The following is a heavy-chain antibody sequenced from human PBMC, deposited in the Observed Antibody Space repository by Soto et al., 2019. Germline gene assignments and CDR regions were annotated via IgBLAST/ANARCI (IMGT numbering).Heavy chain of an antibody. Sequence: PSETLSLTCTVSGGSISSYYWSWIRQPAGKGLEWIGRIYTSGSTNYNPSLKSRVTMSVDTSKNQFSLKLSSVTAADTAVYYRAREYYDFWSGYFSAELYGMDVWGQGTTVTVSS. CDR1: GGSISSYY. V-gene: IGHV4-4*07. CDR2: IYTSGST. J-gene: IGHJ6*02. CDR3: AREYYDFWSGYFSAELYGMDV. D-gene: IGHD3-3*01.